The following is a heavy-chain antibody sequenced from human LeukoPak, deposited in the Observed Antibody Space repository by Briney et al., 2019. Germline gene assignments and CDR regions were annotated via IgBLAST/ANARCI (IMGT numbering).Heavy chain of an antibody. CDR1: GGSVSSYY. D-gene: IGHD1-26*01. V-gene: IGHV4-59*02. J-gene: IGHJ3*02. Sequence: SETLSLTCTVSGGSVSSYYWSWIRRPPGKGLEYIGYIYYIGITNYNPSLKSRVTISVDTSKNQFSLELSSVTAADTAIYYCARESFQAFDIWGQGTLVTVSS. CDR3: ARESFQAFDI. CDR2: IYYIGIT.